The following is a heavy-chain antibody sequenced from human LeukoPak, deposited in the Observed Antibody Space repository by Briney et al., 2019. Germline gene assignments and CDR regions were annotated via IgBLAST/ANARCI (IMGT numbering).Heavy chain of an antibody. CDR2: IKQDGSEK. V-gene: IGHV3-7*01. J-gene: IGHJ6*02. CDR1: GFTFSSYW. CDR3: ARDPTQMVRGYYYYGMDV. Sequence: GGSLRLSCAASGFTFSSYWMSWVRQAPGKGLEWVANIKQDGSEKYYVDSVKGRFTISRDNAKNSLYLQMNSLRAEDTAAYYCARDPTQMVRGYYYYGMDVWGQGTTVTVSS. D-gene: IGHD3-10*01.